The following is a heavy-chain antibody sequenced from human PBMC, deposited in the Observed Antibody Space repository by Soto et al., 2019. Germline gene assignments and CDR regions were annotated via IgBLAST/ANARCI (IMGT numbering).Heavy chain of an antibody. Sequence: ETLRLSCAASGFTFSNAWMSWVRQAPGKGLEWVGRIKSKTDGGTTDYAAPVKGRFTISRDDSKNTLYLQMNSLKTEDTAVYCCTTGTAGSWDYYYYGMDVWGQGTTVTVSS. CDR2: IKSKTDGGTT. J-gene: IGHJ6*02. D-gene: IGHD6-13*01. CDR1: GFTFSNAW. V-gene: IGHV3-15*01. CDR3: TTGTAGSWDYYYYGMDV.